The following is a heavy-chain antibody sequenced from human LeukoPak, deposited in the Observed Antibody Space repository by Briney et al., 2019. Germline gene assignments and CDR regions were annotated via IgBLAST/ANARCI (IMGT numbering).Heavy chain of an antibody. CDR2: IHHDGRI. V-gene: IGHV4/OR15-8*01. D-gene: IGHD3-16*02. J-gene: IGHJ4*02. CDR1: GGSIDSTNW. Sequence: KASEILSLTCDVSGGSIDSTNWWNWVRQPPGKGLEWIGEIHHDGRINYNPSLKSRVTLSVDKSKNQFSLRLNSVTAADTAMYYCARSHDHLWGNYPDYWGQGTLVTVSS. CDR3: ARSHDHLWGNYPDY.